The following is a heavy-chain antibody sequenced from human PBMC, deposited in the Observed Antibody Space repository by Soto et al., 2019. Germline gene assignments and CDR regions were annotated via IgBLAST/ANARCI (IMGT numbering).Heavy chain of an antibody. CDR1: GYTFTSYD. CDR3: ARGNMVRGVIITYYHYYYMDV. J-gene: IGHJ6*03. V-gene: IGHV1-8*01. Sequence: GASVKVSCKASGYTFTSYDINWVRQATGQGLEWMGWMNPNSGNTGYAQKFQGRVTMTRNTSISTAYMELSSLRSEDTAVYYCARGNMVRGVIITYYHYYYMDVWGKGTTVTVSS. CDR2: MNPNSGNT. D-gene: IGHD3-10*01.